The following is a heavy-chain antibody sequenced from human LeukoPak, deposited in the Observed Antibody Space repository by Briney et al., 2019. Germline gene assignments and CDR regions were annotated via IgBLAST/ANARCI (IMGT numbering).Heavy chain of an antibody. Sequence: ASVKVSCKASGYTFTGYYMHRVRQAPGQGFEWMGWISPNSGGTNYAQKFQGRVTMTRDTSISTAYMELSRLRSDDTAVYYCARLGAPIPAAGTLWGYWGQGTLVTVSS. V-gene: IGHV1-2*02. CDR2: ISPNSGGT. CDR3: ARLGAPIPAAGTLWGY. J-gene: IGHJ4*02. D-gene: IGHD6-13*01. CDR1: GYTFTGYY.